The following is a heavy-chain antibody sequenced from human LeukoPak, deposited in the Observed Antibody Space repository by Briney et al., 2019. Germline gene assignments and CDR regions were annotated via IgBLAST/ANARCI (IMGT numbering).Heavy chain of an antibody. CDR1: GGSISSSSYY. CDR3: ARGDKVRFMNFDY. J-gene: IGHJ4*02. D-gene: IGHD5-12*01. CDR2: IYYSGST. V-gene: IGHV4-39*01. Sequence: KASETLSLTCTVSGGSISSSSYYWGWIRQPPGKGLEWIGSIYYSGSTYYNPSLKSRVTISVDTSKNQFSLKLSSATAADTAVYYCARGDKVRFMNFDYWGQGTLVTVSS.